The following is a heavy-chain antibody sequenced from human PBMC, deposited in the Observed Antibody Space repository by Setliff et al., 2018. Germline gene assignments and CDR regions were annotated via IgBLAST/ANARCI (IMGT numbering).Heavy chain of an antibody. D-gene: IGHD2-8*01. CDR2: IHASGSP. CDR1: GGSITSGSFY. V-gene: IGHV4-61*02. Sequence: SETLSLTCTVSGGSITSGSFYWSWIRQPAGKKLEWIGRIHASGSPDYNPSFKSRVTISRDTSTNQFSLKLTSVTAADTAVYFCARDPGLHSGTWCLGDWGQGTQVTVSS. J-gene: IGHJ4*02. CDR3: ARDPGLHSGTWCLGD.